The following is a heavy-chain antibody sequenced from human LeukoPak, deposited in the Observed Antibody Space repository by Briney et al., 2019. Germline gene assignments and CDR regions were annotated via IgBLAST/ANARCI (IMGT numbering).Heavy chain of an antibody. V-gene: IGHV4-39*07. D-gene: IGHD3-9*01. CDR1: GGSISSSSYY. Sequence: SETLSLTCTVSGGSISSSSYYWGWIRQPPGKGLEWIGSIYYSGSTYYNPSLKSRVTISVDTSKNQFSLKLSSVTAADTAVYYCARDRVHLTGYRVATNWGQGTLVTVSS. CDR3: ARDRVHLTGYRVATN. J-gene: IGHJ4*02. CDR2: IYYSGST.